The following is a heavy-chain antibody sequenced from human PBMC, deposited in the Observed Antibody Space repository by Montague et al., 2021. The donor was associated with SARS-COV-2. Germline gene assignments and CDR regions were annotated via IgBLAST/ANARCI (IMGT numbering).Heavy chain of an antibody. J-gene: IGHJ3*02. V-gene: IGHV4-34*01. CDR1: RGSFSNYY. CDR2: INQGGAP. Sequence: SETLSPTCAVSRGSFSNYYWTWIRQSPGKGLEWIGEINQGGAPNYTPSLKSRVTISLDTSKKQISLNLNSVTVADTAVFFCARGRPVQGSFRHFDSISSGALDIWAQGSLVIVSS. CDR3: ARGRPVQGSFRHFDSISSGALDI. D-gene: IGHD3-9*01.